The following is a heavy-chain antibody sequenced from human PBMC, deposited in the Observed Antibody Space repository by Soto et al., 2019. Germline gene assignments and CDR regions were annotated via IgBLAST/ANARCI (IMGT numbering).Heavy chain of an antibody. J-gene: IGHJ6*02. CDR2: VSPPFRTS. CDR3: ARVLYYGSGSYSPYGMDV. V-gene: IGHV1-69*01. D-gene: IGHD3-10*01. CDR1: GVSFNNHG. Sequence: QVQLVQSGAAVKKPGSSVKVSCKPSGVSFNNHGIGWVRQAPGHGLEWMGGVSPPFRTSNYARKFQGRISITADASTGTVNMELSSLTSEDTAQYYCARVLYYGSGSYSPYGMDVWGQGTTVTVS.